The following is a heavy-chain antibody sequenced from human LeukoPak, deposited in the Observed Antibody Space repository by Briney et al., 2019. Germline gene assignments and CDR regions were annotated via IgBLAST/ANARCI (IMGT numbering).Heavy chain of an antibody. CDR2: INPNSGGT. Sequence: GASVKVSCKASGYTFTGYYMHWVRQAPGQGLEWMGWINPNSGGTNYAQKFQGRVTMTRDTSISTAYMELSRLRSDDTAVYYCARDWGIVVVVAATGQFDPWGQGTLVTVSS. D-gene: IGHD2-15*01. CDR3: ARDWGIVVVVAATGQFDP. V-gene: IGHV1-2*02. J-gene: IGHJ5*02. CDR1: GYTFTGYY.